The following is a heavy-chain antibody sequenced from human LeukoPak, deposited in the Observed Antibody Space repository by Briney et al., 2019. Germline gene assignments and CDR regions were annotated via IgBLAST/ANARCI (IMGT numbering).Heavy chain of an antibody. D-gene: IGHD6-13*01. CDR2: IGSSGVST. CDR3: ANLYSTNY. J-gene: IGHJ4*02. V-gene: IGHV3-23*01. Sequence: PGGSLRLSCAAPGLTFSSYAMTWVRQAPGKGLEWVSGIGSSGVSTYYADSVKGRFTISRDNSKNTLYLQMNSLRAEDTALYYCANLYSTNYWGQGTLVTVSS. CDR1: GLTFSSYA.